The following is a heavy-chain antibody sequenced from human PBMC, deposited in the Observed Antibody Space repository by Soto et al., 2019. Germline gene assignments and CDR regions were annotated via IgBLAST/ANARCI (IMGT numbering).Heavy chain of an antibody. V-gene: IGHV4-30-4*01. CDR2: IYYSGST. CDR1: GGSISSGDYY. D-gene: IGHD3-22*01. J-gene: IGHJ6*04. Sequence: SETLSLTCTVSGGSISSGDYYWSWIRQPPGKGLEWIGYIYYSGSTYYNPSLKSRVTMSVDTSKNQFSLKLSSVTAADTAVYYGAGAPPVVTDVGGKGTRVTVSS. CDR3: AGAPPVVTDV.